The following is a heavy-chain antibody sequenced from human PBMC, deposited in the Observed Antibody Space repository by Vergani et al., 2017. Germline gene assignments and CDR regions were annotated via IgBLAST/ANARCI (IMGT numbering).Heavy chain of an antibody. Sequence: EVQLVQSGAEVKKPGESLKIPCKGSGYSFTSYWIGWVRQMPGKGLEWMGIIYPGDSDTRYSPSFQGQVTISADKSISTAYLQWSSLKASDTAMYYCARGVVPAARDYYYYYMDVWGKGTTVTVSS. V-gene: IGHV5-51*03. CDR2: IYPGDSDT. CDR1: GYSFTSYW. CDR3: ARGVVPAARDYYYYYMDV. D-gene: IGHD2-2*01. J-gene: IGHJ6*03.